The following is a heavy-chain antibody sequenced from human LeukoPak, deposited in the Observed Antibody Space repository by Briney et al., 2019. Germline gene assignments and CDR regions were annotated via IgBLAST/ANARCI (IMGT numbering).Heavy chain of an antibody. Sequence: GGSLRLSCAASGFTFSGSAMHWVRQASGKGQEWVGRIRSKANSYATAYAASVKGRFTISRDDSKNTAYLQMNSLKTEDTAVYYCTRSSGWLYDAFDIWGQGTMVTVSS. CDR1: GFTFSGSA. J-gene: IGHJ3*02. CDR2: IRSKANSYAT. V-gene: IGHV3-73*01. D-gene: IGHD6-19*01. CDR3: TRSSGWLYDAFDI.